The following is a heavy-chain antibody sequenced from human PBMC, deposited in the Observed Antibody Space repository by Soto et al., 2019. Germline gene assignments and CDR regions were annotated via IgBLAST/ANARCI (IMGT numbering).Heavy chain of an antibody. CDR1: GYHFTNYW. V-gene: IGHV5-51*01. D-gene: IGHD3-9*01. CDR3: ARHVYYDVLKKNY. CDR2: IYPGNSDT. Sequence: GESLKISCQGSGYHFTNYWIGWVRQMPGKGLEWMGIIYPGNSDTRYSPPFQGQVTISADTSISTAYLEWSSLKASDTAIYYCARHVYYDVLKKNYWGQGTLVTVSS. J-gene: IGHJ4*02.